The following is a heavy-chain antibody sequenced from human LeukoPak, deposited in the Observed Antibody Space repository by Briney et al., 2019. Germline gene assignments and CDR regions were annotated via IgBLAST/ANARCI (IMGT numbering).Heavy chain of an antibody. CDR1: GFTFSSYA. CDR3: AKNPSGSGRFDP. J-gene: IGHJ5*02. V-gene: IGHV3-23*01. Sequence: GGSLRLSCAASGFTFSSYAMSWVRQAPGKGLEWASAISGSGGSTYYADSVKGRFTISRDNSKNTLYLQMNSLRAEDTAAYYCAKNPSGSGRFDPWGQGTLVTVSS. D-gene: IGHD3-10*01. CDR2: ISGSGGST.